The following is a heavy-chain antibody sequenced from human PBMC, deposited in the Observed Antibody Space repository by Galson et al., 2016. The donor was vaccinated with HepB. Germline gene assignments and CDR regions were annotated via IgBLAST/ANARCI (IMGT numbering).Heavy chain of an antibody. V-gene: IGHV3-23*01. CDR2: ILRSGSST. CDR1: GFTFSSFA. J-gene: IGHJ4*02. D-gene: IGHD1-26*01. CDR3: AKMSGWELGDYFFGY. Sequence: SLRLSCAASGFTFSSFAMTWVRHAPGKGLEWVSTILRSGSSTYNADSVKGRFTISIDNSRSTLSLQMNSLRAEDTAVYYCAKMSGWELGDYFFGYWGQGTLVTVSS.